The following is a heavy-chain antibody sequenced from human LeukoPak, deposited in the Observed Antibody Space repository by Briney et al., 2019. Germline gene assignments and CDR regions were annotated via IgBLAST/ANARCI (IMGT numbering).Heavy chain of an antibody. CDR2: IFYSGST. V-gene: IGHV4-39*07. CDR1: GGSISTSNYY. CDR3: ARDTFYSGSYYFDY. D-gene: IGHD1-26*01. J-gene: IGHJ4*02. Sequence: SETLSLTCTVSGGSISTSNYYWGWIRQPPGKGLEWIGNIFYSGSTYYSPSLKSRVTISLDTSRNQFSLKLNSVTAADTAVYYCARDTFYSGSYYFDYWGQGTLVTVSS.